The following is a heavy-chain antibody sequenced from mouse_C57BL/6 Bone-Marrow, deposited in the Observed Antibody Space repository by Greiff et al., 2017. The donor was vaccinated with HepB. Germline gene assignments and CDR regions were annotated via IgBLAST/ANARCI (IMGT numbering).Heavy chain of an antibody. J-gene: IGHJ2*01. CDR2: ISNGGGST. V-gene: IGHV5-12*01. Sequence: EVQVVESGGGLVQPGGSLKFSCAASGFTFSDYYMYWVRQTPEKRLEWVAYISNGGGSTYYPDTVKGRFTISIANAKNTLYLQVRRLKSEDTAMYYCERQDYWGQGTTLTVSS. CDR3: ERQDY. CDR1: GFTFSDYY.